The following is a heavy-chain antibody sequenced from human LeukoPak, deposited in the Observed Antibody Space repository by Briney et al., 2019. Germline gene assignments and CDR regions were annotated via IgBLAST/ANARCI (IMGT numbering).Heavy chain of an antibody. D-gene: IGHD1-26*01. CDR1: GFTFSSYD. Sequence: GGSLRLSCAASGFTFSSYDMSWVRQAPGKGLAWVSYIRSSGGTIYYADSVKGRFSISRDNAKNSLYLQMNSLRAEDTAVYYCARLFGPTWDYYYTDVWGKGTTVTVSS. V-gene: IGHV3-48*04. J-gene: IGHJ6*03. CDR2: IRSSGGTI. CDR3: ARLFGPTWDYYYTDV.